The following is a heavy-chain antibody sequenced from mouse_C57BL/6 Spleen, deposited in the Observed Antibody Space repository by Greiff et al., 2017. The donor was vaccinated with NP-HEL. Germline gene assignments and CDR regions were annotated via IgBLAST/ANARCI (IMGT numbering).Heavy chain of an antibody. J-gene: IGHJ2*01. V-gene: IGHV1-47*01. D-gene: IGHD1-1*01. CDR2: FHPYNDDT. CDR1: GYTFTTYP. Sequence: VQLQQSGAELVKPGASVKMSCKASGYTFTTYPIEWMKQNHGKSLEWIGNFHPYNDDTKYNEKFKGKATLTVEKSSSTAYMQLSSLTSEDSAVYYCARGGYYGSSYGDYFDYWGQGTTLTVSS. CDR3: ARGGYYGSSYGDYFDY.